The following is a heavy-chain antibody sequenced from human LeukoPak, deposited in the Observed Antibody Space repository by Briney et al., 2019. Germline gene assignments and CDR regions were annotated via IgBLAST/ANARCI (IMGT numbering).Heavy chain of an antibody. CDR1: GYTFTSYY. CDR2: INPSGGST. J-gene: IGHJ6*03. Sequence: GASVKVSCKASGYTFTSYYMHWVRQAPGQGLEWMGIINPSGGSTSYAQKLQGRVTMTRDMSTSTVYMELSSLRSEDTAVYYCARDGGSGSYYKPNYYYMDVWGKGTTVTVSS. CDR3: ARDGGSGSYYKPNYYYMDV. V-gene: IGHV1-46*01. D-gene: IGHD3-10*01.